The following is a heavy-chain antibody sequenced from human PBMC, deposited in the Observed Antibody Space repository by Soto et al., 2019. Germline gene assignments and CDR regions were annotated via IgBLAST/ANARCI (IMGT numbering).Heavy chain of an antibody. V-gene: IGHV1-46*01. D-gene: IGHD2-15*01. CDR2: LNPAPNSA. Sequence: GASVKVSCKASNDSLSSHVIPWVRPAPGEGLEWMGILNPAPNSASYSKEFQGRLTLTSDMLSRTVYMQLSNLRSDDTAVYYCAGASSRVSSVVAAYWAQGTLVPVSS. CDR3: AGASSRVSSVVAAY. J-gene: IGHJ4*02. CDR1: NDSLSSHV.